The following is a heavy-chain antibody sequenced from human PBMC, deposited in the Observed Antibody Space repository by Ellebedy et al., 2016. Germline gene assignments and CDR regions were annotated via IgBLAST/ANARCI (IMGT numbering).Heavy chain of an antibody. CDR2: IYSQINAM. CDR1: GFTFSRYA. V-gene: IGHV3-48*04. CDR3: ARASGYDWLVDH. D-gene: IGHD5-12*01. J-gene: IGHJ5*02. Sequence: GGSLRLXXAASGFTFSRYAINWVRQAPGKGLEWASYIYSQINAMYYADSVRGRFTISRDNAKNSLYLQMSSLRAEDTAVYYCARASGYDWLVDHWGQGTLVTVSS.